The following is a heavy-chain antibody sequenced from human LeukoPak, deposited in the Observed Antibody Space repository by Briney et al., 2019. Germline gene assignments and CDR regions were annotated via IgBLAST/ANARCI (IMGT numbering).Heavy chain of an antibody. Sequence: GGSLRLSCEASGFTFSDCYMAWIRQAPGKGLEWVSYISSSGGDVYYANSVKGRFTISRDNAKNSLYLQMNSLRAEDTAVYYCVRGQYYYGSGNYGYYGMDVWGQGTTVTVSS. V-gene: IGHV3-11*01. CDR2: ISSSGGDV. CDR1: GFTFSDCY. D-gene: IGHD3-10*01. CDR3: VRGQYYYGSGNYGYYGMDV. J-gene: IGHJ6*02.